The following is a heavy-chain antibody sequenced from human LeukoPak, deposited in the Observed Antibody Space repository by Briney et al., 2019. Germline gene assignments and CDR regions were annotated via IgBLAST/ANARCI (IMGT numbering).Heavy chain of an antibody. V-gene: IGHV3-23*01. J-gene: IGHJ4*02. CDR3: AKDSPGWEQQLIPVDY. CDR1: GFTFSNYA. D-gene: IGHD6-13*01. CDR2: ISGSGGST. Sequence: PGGSLRLSCGASGFTFSNYAMSWVRQAPGKGLEWVSAISGSGGSTYYADYVKGRFTIPRDNSKSTLYLQMNSLRAEDTAVYYCAKDSPGWEQQLIPVDYWGQGTLVTVSS.